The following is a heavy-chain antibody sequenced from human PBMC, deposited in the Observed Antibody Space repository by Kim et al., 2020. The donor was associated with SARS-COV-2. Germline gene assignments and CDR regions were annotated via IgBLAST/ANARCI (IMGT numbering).Heavy chain of an antibody. CDR2: INPNSGGT. Sequence: ASVKVSCKASGYTFTGSYMHWVRQAPGQGLEWMGRINPNSGGTNYAQKFQGRVTMTRDTSISTAYMELSRLRSDDTGGFYCARALLRGATIGAFDIWGQG. CDR3: ARALLRGATIGAFDI. D-gene: IGHD1-26*01. CDR1: GYTFTGSY. J-gene: IGHJ3*02. V-gene: IGHV1-2*05.